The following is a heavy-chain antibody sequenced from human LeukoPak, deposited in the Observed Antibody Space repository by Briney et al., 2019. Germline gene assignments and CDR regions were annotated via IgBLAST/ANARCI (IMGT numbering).Heavy chain of an antibody. D-gene: IGHD3-22*01. Sequence: GGSLRLSCAASGFTVSSYYMSWVRQAPGKGLYWVSVIYGGGTKYYADSVKGRFTISRDDSKNTLYLQMNSLRAEDTAVYYCARMMMPSCYYVDKWGQGTLVTVSS. CDR3: ARMMMPSCYYVDK. CDR1: GFTVSSYY. V-gene: IGHV3-53*01. J-gene: IGHJ4*02. CDR2: IYGGGTK.